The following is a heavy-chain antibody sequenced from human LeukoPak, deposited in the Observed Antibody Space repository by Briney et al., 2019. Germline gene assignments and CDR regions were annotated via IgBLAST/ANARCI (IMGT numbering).Heavy chain of an antibody. Sequence: GGSLRLSCTGSGFTFGDYGMSWVRQAPGKGLEWVGFIRKKVYGGTAEYAASVKGRFIISRDDSKRTAYLQMNSLRNEDTSVYYCTREGGCGQGTLVTVPS. J-gene: IGHJ4*02. CDR3: TREGG. CDR2: IRKKVYGGTA. V-gene: IGHV3-49*04. CDR1: GFTFGDYG.